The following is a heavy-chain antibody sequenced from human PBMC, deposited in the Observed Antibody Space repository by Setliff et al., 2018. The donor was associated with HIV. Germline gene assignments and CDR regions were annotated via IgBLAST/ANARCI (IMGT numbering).Heavy chain of an antibody. Sequence: PSETLSLTCTVSGGSVSSASYYWSWIRQPPGKGLEWIGYIYYSGTPKYNPSLKSRVTMSVDTSKNQFSLKLKSVTAADTAVYYCARVTIPWGFNYYYMDVWGKGTTVTVSS. J-gene: IGHJ6*03. V-gene: IGHV4-61*01. CDR1: GGSVSSASYY. D-gene: IGHD3-10*01. CDR3: ARVTIPWGFNYYYMDV. CDR2: IYYSGTP.